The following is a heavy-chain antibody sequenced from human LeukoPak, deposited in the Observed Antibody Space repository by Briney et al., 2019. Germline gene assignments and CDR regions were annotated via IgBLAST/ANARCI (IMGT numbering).Heavy chain of an antibody. D-gene: IGHD3-3*01. Sequence: ASVTVSCKASGYTFTSYDINWVRQATGQGLEWMGWMNPNSGNTGYAQKFQGRVTMTRNTSISTAYMELSSLRSEDTAVYYCARGPSYYDFWSGYYGMDVWGQGTTVTVSS. J-gene: IGHJ6*02. CDR3: ARGPSYYDFWSGYYGMDV. CDR2: MNPNSGNT. CDR1: GYTFTSYD. V-gene: IGHV1-8*02.